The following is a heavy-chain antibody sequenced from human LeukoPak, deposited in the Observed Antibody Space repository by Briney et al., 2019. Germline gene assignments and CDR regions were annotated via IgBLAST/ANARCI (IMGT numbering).Heavy chain of an antibody. CDR1: GHTSIDYG. CDR2: ISAHNDVM. Sequence: ASVKVSCKASGHTSIDYGINWIRQAPGQGLEWMGCISAHNDVMNYAQTFKGRVTLTKDKAKGTAYMEVKSLRADDTAVYYCATLRDWPIYHFDFWGQGTLVTVSS. D-gene: IGHD2-21*01. J-gene: IGHJ4*02. V-gene: IGHV1-18*01. CDR3: ATLRDWPIYHFDF.